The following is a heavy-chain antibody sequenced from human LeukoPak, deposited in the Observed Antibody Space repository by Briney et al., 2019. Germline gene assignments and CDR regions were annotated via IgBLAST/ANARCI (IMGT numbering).Heavy chain of an antibody. D-gene: IGHD4-11*01. Sequence: SETLSLTCTVSGGSISSGSYYWSWIRQPAGKRREWIGRIYTSGSTNYNPSLRSRVTISVDTSKNHFSLKLSSVTAADTAVYYCARARPDYSDYVFDYWGQGTLVTVSS. CDR3: ARARPDYSDYVFDY. V-gene: IGHV4-61*02. CDR1: GGSISSGSYY. J-gene: IGHJ4*02. CDR2: IYTSGST.